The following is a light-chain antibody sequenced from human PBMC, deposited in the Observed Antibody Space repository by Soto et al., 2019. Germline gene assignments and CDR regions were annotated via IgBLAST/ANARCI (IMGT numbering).Light chain of an antibody. J-gene: IGLJ2*01. CDR2: LNSDGSH. CDR1: SGHSSYA. V-gene: IGLV4-69*01. CDR3: QTWGTGPLV. Sequence: QSVLTQSTSASASLGASVKLTCTLSSGHSSYAIAWHQQQPEKGPRYLMKLNSDGSHSKGDGIPDRFSGSSSGAERYLTISSLQSEDEADYYCQTWGTGPLVFGGGTQLTV.